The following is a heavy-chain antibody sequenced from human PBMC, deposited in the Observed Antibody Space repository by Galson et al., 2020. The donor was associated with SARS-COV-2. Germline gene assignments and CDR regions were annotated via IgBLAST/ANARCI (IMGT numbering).Heavy chain of an antibody. CDR1: GYTFTSYG. CDR2: IRANNGNP. Sequence: ASVKVTCKASGYTFTSYGISRVRQPHAQGLEWMGWIRANNGNPNYAQKHQGRVTMTTDTSTSTAYMELRSLRSADTAVYYCAGSGYSGYDAFDIWGQGTMVTVSS. J-gene: IGHJ3*02. V-gene: IGHV1-18*01. CDR3: AGSGYSGYDAFDI. D-gene: IGHD5-12*01.